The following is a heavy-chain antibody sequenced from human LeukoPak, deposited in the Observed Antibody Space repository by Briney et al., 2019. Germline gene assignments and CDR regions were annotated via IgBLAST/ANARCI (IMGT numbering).Heavy chain of an antibody. CDR1: GYAFTGYY. V-gene: IGHV1-2*02. Sequence: ASVKVSCKASGYAFTGYYMHWARQAPGQGPEWLGWINPNSGGTKSAQKFLGRVTMSRDTSINTAYMELSGLTSDDTALYYCARAYTGFESFDYWGQGTLVTVSS. CDR2: INPNSGGT. J-gene: IGHJ4*02. CDR3: ARAYTGFESFDY. D-gene: IGHD5-12*01.